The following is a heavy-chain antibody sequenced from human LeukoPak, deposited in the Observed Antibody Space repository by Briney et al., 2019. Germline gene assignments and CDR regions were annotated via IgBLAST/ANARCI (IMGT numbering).Heavy chain of an antibody. CDR3: ARATSIYYYYYYMDV. Sequence: ASVKVSCKASGYTFTNFDINWVRQAPGQGLEWMGWINPNSGGTNYAQKFQGRVTMTRDTSISTAYMELSRLRSDDTAVYYCARATSIYYYYYYMDVWGKGTTVTVSS. CDR1: GYTFTNFD. CDR2: INPNSGGT. J-gene: IGHJ6*03. D-gene: IGHD5-12*01. V-gene: IGHV1-2*02.